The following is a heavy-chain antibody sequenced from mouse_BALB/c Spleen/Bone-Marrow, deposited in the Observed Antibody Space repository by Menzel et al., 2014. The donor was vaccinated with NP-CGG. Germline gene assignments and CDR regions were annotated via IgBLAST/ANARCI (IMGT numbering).Heavy chain of an antibody. Sequence: EVQRVESGGGLVQPGGSLKLSCAASGFTFSSYIMSWVRQTPEKRLEGVAYISNGGGSTHYPDTVKGRFTISRDNAKNPLFLQMSSLKSEGTAMYYCARHPIYYYGSSWGNYAMDYWGQGTSGTVSS. J-gene: IGHJ4*01. D-gene: IGHD1-1*01. CDR1: GFTFSSYI. CDR3: ARHPIYYYGSSWGNYAMDY. CDR2: ISNGGGST. V-gene: IGHV5-12-2*01.